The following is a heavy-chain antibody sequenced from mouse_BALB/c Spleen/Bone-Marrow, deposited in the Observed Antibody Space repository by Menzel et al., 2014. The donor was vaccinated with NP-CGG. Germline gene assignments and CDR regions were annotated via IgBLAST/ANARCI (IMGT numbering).Heavy chain of an antibody. J-gene: IGHJ4*01. V-gene: IGHV3-6*02. CDR2: ISYDGSN. Sequence: DVKLQESGPGLVKPSQSLSLTCSVTGYSITSGYYWSWIRQFPGNKLEWMGYISYDGSNNYNPSLKNRISITRDTSKNQFFLKLNSVTTEDTATYYCARYGNYNAMDYWGQGTSVTVSS. CDR3: ARYGNYNAMDY. CDR1: GYSITSGYY. D-gene: IGHD2-1*01.